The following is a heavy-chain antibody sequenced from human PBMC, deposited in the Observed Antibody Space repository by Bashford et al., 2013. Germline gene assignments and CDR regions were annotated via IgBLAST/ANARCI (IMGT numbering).Heavy chain of an antibody. CDR3: ARLTTLMSFDI. V-gene: IGHV3-74*01. D-gene: IGHD3-22*01. CDR2: INSDGSST. J-gene: IGHJ3*02. Sequence: GGSLRLSCAASGFTFSSYWMHWVRQAPGKGLVWVSRINSDGSSTSYADSVKGRFTISRDNAKNTLYLQMNSLRAEDTAVYYCARLTTLMSFDIWGQGTMVTVSS. CDR1: GFTFSSYW.